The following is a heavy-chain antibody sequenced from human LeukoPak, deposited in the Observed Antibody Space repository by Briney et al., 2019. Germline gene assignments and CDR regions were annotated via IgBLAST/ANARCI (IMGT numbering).Heavy chain of an antibody. J-gene: IGHJ4*02. D-gene: IGHD1-26*01. CDR3: IGSGGWPGY. V-gene: IGHV3-74*01. CDR1: GFTFSSYW. Sequence: GGSLRLSCAASGFTFSSYWMHWVRHAPGKGLVWVSRIASDGSTVYADSVKGRFTISRDNAKDTVYLQMNSLRVEDTAVYYCIGSGGWPGYWGQGTLVTVSS. CDR2: IASDGST.